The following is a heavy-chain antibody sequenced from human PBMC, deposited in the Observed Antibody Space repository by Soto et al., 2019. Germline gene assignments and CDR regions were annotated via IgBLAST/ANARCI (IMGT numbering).Heavy chain of an antibody. CDR1: GLPFSASG. CDR2: IWSDGSKE. V-gene: IGHV3-33*01. D-gene: IGHD3-16*01. J-gene: IGHJ5*02. CDR3: ARDKGVTCLDT. Sequence: QAQLVESGGGVVQPGRSLRLSCAASGLPFSASGMHWVRQAPGKGLEWVAMIWSDGSKEYYADSVKGRFTITRDNSKKMIFLQMDSLRAEDTAVYYCARDKGVTCLDTWGQGNLVTVSS.